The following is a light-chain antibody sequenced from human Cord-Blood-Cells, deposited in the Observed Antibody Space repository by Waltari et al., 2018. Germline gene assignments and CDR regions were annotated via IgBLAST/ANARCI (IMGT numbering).Light chain of an antibody. V-gene: IGLV3-19*01. J-gene: IGLJ2*01. CDR1: SLRSYH. Sequence: SSELTQDPAVSVALGQTVRITCQGDSLRSYHASWYQQQPAQAPVLVIYGKNNRTAGTPDLFSGASSGNTASLIITGAQAEDEADYYGNSRDSSGNQVVFGGGTKLTVL. CDR2: GKN. CDR3: NSRDSSGNQVV.